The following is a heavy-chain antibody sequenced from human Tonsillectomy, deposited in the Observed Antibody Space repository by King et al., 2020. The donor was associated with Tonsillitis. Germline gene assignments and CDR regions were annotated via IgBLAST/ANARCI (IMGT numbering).Heavy chain of an antibody. CDR2: ISGSGGGT. CDR1: GFTFSSYV. D-gene: IGHD1-26*01. J-gene: IGHJ6*02. V-gene: IGHV3-23*04. Sequence: VQLVESGGGLVQPGGSLRVSCAASGFTFSSYVMNWVRQAPGKGLEWVSGISGSGGGTYYADSVKGRFTISRDNSKNTLFLQMNSLRPEATAVYYCAKVPAASSYYYYGMDVWGQGTTVTVSS. CDR3: AKVPAASSYYYYGMDV.